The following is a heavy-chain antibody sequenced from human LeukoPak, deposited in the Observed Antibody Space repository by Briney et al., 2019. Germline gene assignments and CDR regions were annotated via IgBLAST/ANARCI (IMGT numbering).Heavy chain of an antibody. Sequence: SGGSLRLSCAASGLTFSSCFMTWVRQAPGKGLEWVANIKPDGSEKYYMDSVKGRFTISRDNAKNSLYLQMNSLRAEDTAVYYCASGGYNWNRLDYWGQGTLVTVSS. CDR3: ASGGYNWNRLDY. CDR1: GLTFSSCF. J-gene: IGHJ4*02. CDR2: IKPDGSEK. V-gene: IGHV3-7*01. D-gene: IGHD1-20*01.